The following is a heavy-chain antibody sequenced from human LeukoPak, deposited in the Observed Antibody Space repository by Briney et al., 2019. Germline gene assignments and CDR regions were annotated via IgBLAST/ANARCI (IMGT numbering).Heavy chain of an antibody. CDR3: ARRARVSGSYYFDY. D-gene: IGHD1-26*01. J-gene: IGHJ4*02. CDR1: GYSFTSYW. CDR2: IYPGDSDT. V-gene: IGHV5-51*01. Sequence: GESLKISCKGSGYSFTSYWIGWVRQTPGKGLEWMGIIYPGDSDTRYSPSFQGQVTISADKSIGTAYLQWSSLKASDTAMYYCARRARVSGSYYFDYWGQGTLVTVSS.